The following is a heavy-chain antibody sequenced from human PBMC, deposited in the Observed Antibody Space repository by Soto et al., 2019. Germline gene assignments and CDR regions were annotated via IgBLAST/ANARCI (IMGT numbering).Heavy chain of an antibody. J-gene: IGHJ4*02. CDR2: IWYDGSNK. V-gene: IGHV3-33*01. D-gene: IGHD3-16*02. CDR3: ARGDIYELSLYFFDY. CDR1: GFTFSSYG. Sequence: PGGSLRLSCAASGFTFSSYGMHWVRQAPGKGLEWVAVIWYDGSNKYYADSVKGRFTISRDNSKNTLYLQMNSLRAEDTAVYYCARGDIYELSLYFFDYWGQGTLVTVSS.